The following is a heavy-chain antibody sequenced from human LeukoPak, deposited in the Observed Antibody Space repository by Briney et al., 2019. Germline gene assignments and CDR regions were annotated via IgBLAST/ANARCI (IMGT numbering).Heavy chain of an antibody. CDR1: GVSINNNNYY. Sequence: SETLSLTCTVSGVSINNNNYYWGWIRQPPGKGLEWIGSIYYSGSTFYNPSLKSRVTMSVDTSKNQFSLKLSSVTAADTAVFYCARHNTGWSPFDYWGQGTLVTVS. CDR3: ARHNTGWSPFDY. J-gene: IGHJ4*02. V-gene: IGHV4-39*01. D-gene: IGHD6-19*01. CDR2: IYYSGST.